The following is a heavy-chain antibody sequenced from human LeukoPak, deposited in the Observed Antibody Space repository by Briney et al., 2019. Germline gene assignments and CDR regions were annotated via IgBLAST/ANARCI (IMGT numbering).Heavy chain of an antibody. CDR3: AKTASSSWGYFDY. Sequence: GGSLRLSCAASGFTFRTYGMHWVRQAPGKGLEWVAFIRNDGTIKNYADSVKGRFTISRDNSKNTLYLQMNSLRAEDTAVYYCAKTASSSWGYFDYWGQGTLVTVSS. CDR1: GFTFRTYG. J-gene: IGHJ4*02. CDR2: IRNDGTIK. V-gene: IGHV3-30*02. D-gene: IGHD6-13*01.